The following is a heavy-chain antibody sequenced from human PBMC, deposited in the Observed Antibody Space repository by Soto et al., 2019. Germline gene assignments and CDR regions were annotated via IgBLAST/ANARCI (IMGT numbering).Heavy chain of an antibody. D-gene: IGHD5-18*01. CDR2: IYYSGST. CDR1: GGSISSSSYY. V-gene: IGHV4-39*01. J-gene: IGHJ4*02. CDR3: ARQKSGYSYGFYDY. Sequence: PSETLSLTCTVSGGSISSSSYYWGWIRQPPGKGLEWIGSIYYSGSTYYNPSLKSRVTISVDTSKNQFSLKLSSVTAADTAVYYCARQKSGYSYGFYDYWGQGTLVNVSS.